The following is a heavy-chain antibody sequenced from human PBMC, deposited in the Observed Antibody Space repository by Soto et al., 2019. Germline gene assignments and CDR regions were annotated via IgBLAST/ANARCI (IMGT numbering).Heavy chain of an antibody. CDR1: GGSISSGGYS. Sequence: QLQLQESGSGLEKPSQTLSLTCAVSGGSISSGGYSWSWIRQPPGKGLEWIGYIYHSGSTYYNPSLKSRVTISVDRSKNQFSLKLSSVTAADTAVYYCARAWGYYDSSAPSPLDYWGQGTLVTVSS. J-gene: IGHJ4*02. CDR2: IYHSGST. V-gene: IGHV4-30-2*01. D-gene: IGHD3-22*01. CDR3: ARAWGYYDSSAPSPLDY.